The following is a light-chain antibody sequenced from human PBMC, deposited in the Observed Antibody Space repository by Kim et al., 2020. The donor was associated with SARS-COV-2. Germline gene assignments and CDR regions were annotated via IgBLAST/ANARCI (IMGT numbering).Light chain of an antibody. J-gene: IGLJ2*01. CDR2: QDS. V-gene: IGLV3-1*01. Sequence: VAPGQTASITCSGDKLGDKYACWYQQEPGQSPVLVIYQDSKRPSGIPERFSGSNSGSAATLTIRGTQAMDGADYYCQAWDSSTAVVFGGGTQLTVL. CDR1: KLGDKY. CDR3: QAWDSSTAVV.